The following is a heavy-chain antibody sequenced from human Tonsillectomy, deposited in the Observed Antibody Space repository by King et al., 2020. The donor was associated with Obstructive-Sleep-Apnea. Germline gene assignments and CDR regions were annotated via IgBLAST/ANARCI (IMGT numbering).Heavy chain of an antibody. Sequence: VQLVESGGVLVQPGGSLRLCCAASGFTFSTYNMIWVRQVPGRGLEWVAYISDFISTTYYAESVKGRFTISRDNAKKSLYLQMNSLRAEDTALYYCARSRTRYLDYWGQGTLVTVSS. J-gene: IGHJ4*02. V-gene: IGHV3-48*04. CDR1: GFTFSTYN. D-gene: IGHD2-15*01. CDR3: ARSRTRYLDY. CDR2: ISDFISTT.